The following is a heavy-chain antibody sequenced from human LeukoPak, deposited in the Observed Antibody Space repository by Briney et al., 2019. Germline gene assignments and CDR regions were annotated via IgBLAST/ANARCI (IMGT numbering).Heavy chain of an antibody. J-gene: IGHJ4*02. CDR2: ITPIFGTA. D-gene: IGHD5-12*01. CDR1: GGTFSSYA. Sequence: SVKVSCKASGGTFSSYAISWVRQAPGQGLEWMGRITPIFGTANYAQKFQGRVTITTDESTSTAYMELSSLRSEDTAVYYCALRGYSGYEFDYWGQGTLVTVSS. V-gene: IGHV1-69*05. CDR3: ALRGYSGYEFDY.